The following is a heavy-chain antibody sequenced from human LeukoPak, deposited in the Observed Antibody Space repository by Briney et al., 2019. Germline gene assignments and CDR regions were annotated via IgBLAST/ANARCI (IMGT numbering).Heavy chain of an antibody. CDR1: GFTFSSYA. CDR2: ISGSGGST. CDR3: AKDHTSYYYYYYGMDV. Sequence: PGGSLRLSCAASGFTFSSYAMSWVRQAPGKGLEWVSAISGSGGSTYYADSVKGRFTVSRDNSKNTLYLQMRSLRVEDTAVYYCAKDHTSYYYYYYGMDVWGRGTTVTVSS. J-gene: IGHJ6*02. V-gene: IGHV3-23*01.